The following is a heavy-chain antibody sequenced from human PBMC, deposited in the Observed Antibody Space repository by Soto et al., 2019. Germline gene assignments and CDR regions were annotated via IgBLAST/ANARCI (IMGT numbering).Heavy chain of an antibody. CDR2: IDDAGFRM. V-gene: IGHV3-23*01. Sequence: LRLACVATGFTFRKYAVTWVRRAAGKGLEWVSAIDDAGFRMNHADSVRGRFTVSRDNFKNSLYLQMNNLRAEDTAVYYCAKDHISLRSRGIDFWGQGIPVTV. CDR1: GFTFRKYA. D-gene: IGHD2-21*01. J-gene: IGHJ4*02. CDR3: AKDHISLRSRGIDF.